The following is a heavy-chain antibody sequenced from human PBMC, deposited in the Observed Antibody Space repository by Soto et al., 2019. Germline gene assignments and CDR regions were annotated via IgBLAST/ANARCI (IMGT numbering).Heavy chain of an antibody. D-gene: IGHD6-6*01. CDR3: GHRRDVATRCWFDP. J-gene: IGHJ5*02. CDR2: IYASGGT. CDR1: WFSLSSGGGA. Sequence: QITLKESGPTLVKSTQTLTLTCTFSWFSLSSGGGAVGWIRQPPGKALEWLAIIYASGGTHYSPSLKTRLTISKDTSKNQVVLTMTNIDPVDTATYYCGHRRDVATRCWFDPWGQGILVTVSS. V-gene: IGHV2-5*01.